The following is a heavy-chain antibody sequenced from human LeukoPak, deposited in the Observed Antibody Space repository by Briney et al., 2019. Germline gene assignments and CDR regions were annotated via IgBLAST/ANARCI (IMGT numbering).Heavy chain of an antibody. Sequence: SETLSLTCAVYGGSFSGYYRSWIRQPPGKGLEWIGEINHSGSTNYNPSLKSRVTISVDTSKNQFSLKLSSVTAADTAVYYCARGGAHDYSNYAGMDVWGQGTTVTVSS. V-gene: IGHV4-34*01. CDR2: INHSGST. J-gene: IGHJ6*02. D-gene: IGHD4-4*01. CDR1: GGSFSGYY. CDR3: ARGGAHDYSNYAGMDV.